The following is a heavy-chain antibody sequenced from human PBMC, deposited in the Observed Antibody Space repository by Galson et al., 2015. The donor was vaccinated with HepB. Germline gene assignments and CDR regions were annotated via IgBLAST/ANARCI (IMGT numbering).Heavy chain of an antibody. CDR3: ARGGRRTTVTYYFDY. J-gene: IGHJ4*02. D-gene: IGHD4-11*01. V-gene: IGHV1-2*06. Sequence: SVKVSCKASGYTFTGYYMHWVRQAPGQGLEWMGRINPNSGGTNYAQKFQGRVTMTRDTSISTAYMELSRLRSDDTAVYYCARGGRRTTVTYYFDYWGQGTLVTVSS. CDR2: INPNSGGT. CDR1: GYTFTGYY.